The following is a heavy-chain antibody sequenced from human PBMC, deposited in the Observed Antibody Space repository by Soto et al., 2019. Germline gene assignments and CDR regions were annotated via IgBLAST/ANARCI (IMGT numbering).Heavy chain of an antibody. D-gene: IGHD3-16*02. J-gene: IGHJ4*02. CDR1: GGSISSGGYS. CDR3: ARDGSSRSLHPNYFDY. Sequence: SETLSLTCAVSGGSISSGGYSWSWIRQPPGKGLEWIGYIYHSGSTYYNPSLKSRVTISVDRSKNQFSLKLSSVTAADTAVYYCARDGSSRSLHPNYFDYWGQGTLVTVSS. CDR2: IYHSGST. V-gene: IGHV4-30-2*01.